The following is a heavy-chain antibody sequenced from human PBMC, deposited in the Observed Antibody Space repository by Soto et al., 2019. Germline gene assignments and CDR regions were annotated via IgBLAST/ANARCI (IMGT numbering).Heavy chain of an antibody. J-gene: IGHJ4*02. Sequence: SETLSLTCTVSGGSISSYYWSWIRQPPGKGLEWIGYIYYSGSTNYSPSLKSRVTISVDTSKNQFSLKLSSVTAADTAVYYCARARGSYPQDSYSDYWGQGTLVTVPQ. V-gene: IGHV4-59*01. CDR3: ARARGSYPQDSYSDY. CDR1: GGSISSYY. D-gene: IGHD1-26*01. CDR2: IYYSGST.